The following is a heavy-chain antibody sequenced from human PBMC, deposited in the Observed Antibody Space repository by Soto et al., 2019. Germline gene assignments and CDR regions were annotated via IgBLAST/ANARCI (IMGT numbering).Heavy chain of an antibody. CDR3: ARLCRYVSGSYYEDAFDI. CDR1: GGSISSSSYY. J-gene: IGHJ3*02. CDR2: IYYSGST. Sequence: QLQLQESAPGLVKPSETLSLTCTVSGGSISSSSYYWGWIRQPPGKGLEWIGSIYYSGSTYYNPSLKSRVTISVDTSKNQFSLKRSSVTAADTAVYYCARLCRYVSGSYYEDAFDIWGQGTMVTVSS. D-gene: IGHD3-10*01. V-gene: IGHV4-39*01.